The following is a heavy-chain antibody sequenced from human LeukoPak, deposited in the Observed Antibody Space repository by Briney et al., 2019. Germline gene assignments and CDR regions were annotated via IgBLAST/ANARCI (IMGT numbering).Heavy chain of an antibody. J-gene: IGHJ4*02. CDR1: GGSISSGGYS. V-gene: IGHV4-30-2*01. Sequence: SETLSLTCAVSGGSISSGGYSWSWIRQPPGKGLEWIGYIYHSGSTYYNPSLKSRVTISVDRSKNQFSLKLSSVTAADTAVYYCARIRLGYDSSGHEINYWGQGTLVTVSS. CDR3: ARIRLGYDSSGHEINY. D-gene: IGHD3-22*01. CDR2: IYHSGST.